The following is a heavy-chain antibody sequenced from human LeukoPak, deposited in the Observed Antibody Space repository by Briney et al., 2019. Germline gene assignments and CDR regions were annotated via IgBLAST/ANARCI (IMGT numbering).Heavy chain of an antibody. D-gene: IGHD4-17*01. J-gene: IGHJ3*02. Sequence: SETLSLTCTVSGGSVSSGVCFWRWIRQPPGKGLEWIGYVDYSGSTSYNPSLKGRVTISIDTSKNQFSLRLKSVTAADTAVYYCPREPHDSGAVPGIWGQGTMVTVSS. CDR1: GGSVSSGVCF. V-gene: IGHV4-61*08. CDR3: PREPHDSGAVPGI. CDR2: VDYSGST.